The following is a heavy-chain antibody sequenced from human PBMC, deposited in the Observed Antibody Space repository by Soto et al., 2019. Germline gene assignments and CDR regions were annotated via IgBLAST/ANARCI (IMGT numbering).Heavy chain of an antibody. CDR1: GGTFSSYA. CDR2: IIPIFGTA. Sequence: QVQLVQSGAEVKKPGSSVKVSCKASGGTFSSYAISWVRQAPGQGLEWIGGIIPIFGTANYAQKFQGRVTIPADESTSTASMELGSLRSEDTAVYYCARWVRYWSGGRCYYAFDIWGQGTMVTVSS. J-gene: IGHJ3*02. V-gene: IGHV1-69*01. CDR3: ARWVRYWSGGRCYYAFDI. D-gene: IGHD2-15*01.